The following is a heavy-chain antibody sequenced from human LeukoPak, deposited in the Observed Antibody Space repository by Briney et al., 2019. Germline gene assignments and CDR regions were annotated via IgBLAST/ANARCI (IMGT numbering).Heavy chain of an antibody. CDR3: ASSSIAAAGTDY. CDR1: GGSISSYY. D-gene: IGHD6-13*01. V-gene: IGHV4-59*01. J-gene: IGHJ4*02. Sequence: SETPSLTCTVSGGSISSYYWSWIRQPPGKGLEWIGYIYYSGSTNYNPSLKSRVTISVDTSKNQFSLKLSSVTAADTAVYYCASSSIAAAGTDYWGQGTLVTVSS. CDR2: IYYSGST.